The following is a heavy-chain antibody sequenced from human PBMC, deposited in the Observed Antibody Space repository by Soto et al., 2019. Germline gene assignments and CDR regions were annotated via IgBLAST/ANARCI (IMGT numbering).Heavy chain of an antibody. CDR1: GSSISSSGYY. V-gene: IGHV4-39*01. CDR2: MNYGLST. Sequence: PSETLSLTCTVSGSSISSSGYYWGWIRQPPGKGLEWIGSMNYGLSTYYNPSLKSRVTVSVDATKNQFSLNVGSVTAADTAVYYCARLPSRHLVDYWGQGTLVTVSS. J-gene: IGHJ4*02. D-gene: IGHD3-3*02. CDR3: ARLPSRHLVDY.